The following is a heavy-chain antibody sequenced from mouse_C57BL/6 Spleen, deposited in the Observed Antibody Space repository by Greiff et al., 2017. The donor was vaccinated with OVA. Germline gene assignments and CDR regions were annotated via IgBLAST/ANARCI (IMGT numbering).Heavy chain of an antibody. CDR2: IDPENGDT. V-gene: IGHV14-4*01. CDR3: TTWNDY. CDR1: GFNIKDDY. Sequence: EVQGVESGAELVRPGASVKLSCTASGFNIKDDYMHWVKQRPEQGLEWIGWIDPENGDTEYASKFQGKATITADTSSNTAYLQLSSLTSEDTAVYYCTTWNDYWGQGTTLTVSS. J-gene: IGHJ2*01.